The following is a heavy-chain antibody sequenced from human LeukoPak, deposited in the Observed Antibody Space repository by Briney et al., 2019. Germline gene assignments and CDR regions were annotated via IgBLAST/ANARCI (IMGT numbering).Heavy chain of an antibody. Sequence: GASVKISCKVSGYTLTELSMHWVRHAPGKGLEWGGGFDPQDGETIYAQKFQGRVTMTDDTSTDTANMELSSRRAEDTAVYYCATAPIVGATFFDYWGQGTLVTVSS. CDR3: ATAPIVGATFFDY. V-gene: IGHV1-24*01. CDR1: GYTLTELS. J-gene: IGHJ4*02. D-gene: IGHD1-26*01. CDR2: FDPQDGET.